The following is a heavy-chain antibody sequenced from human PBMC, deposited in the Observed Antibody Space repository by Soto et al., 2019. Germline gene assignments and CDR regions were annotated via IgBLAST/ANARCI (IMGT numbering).Heavy chain of an antibody. CDR1: VFTFSNAW. D-gene: IGHD3-10*01. J-gene: IGHJ4*02. CDR2: IKSKTDGGTT. Sequence: EVQLVESGGGLVKPGGSLRLSCAASVFTFSNAWMSWVRQAPGKGLEWVGRIKSKTDGGTTDYAAPVKGRFTISRDDSKNTLYLPMNSLKTEDTDVYYCTTGVYYGSGDFAYWGQGTLVTVSS. CDR3: TTGVYYGSGDFAY. V-gene: IGHV3-15*01.